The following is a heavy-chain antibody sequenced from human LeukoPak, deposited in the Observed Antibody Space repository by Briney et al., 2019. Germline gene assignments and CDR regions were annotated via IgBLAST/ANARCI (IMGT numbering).Heavy chain of an antibody. CDR3: ASHQFRGYYFDY. CDR1: GGSISSSSYY. J-gene: IGHJ4*02. D-gene: IGHD1-26*01. V-gene: IGHV4-39*01. CDR2: IYYSGST. Sequence: PSETLSLTCTVSGGSISSSSYYWGWIRQPPGKGLEWIGSIYYSGSTYYNPSLKSRVTISVDTSKNQFSLKLSSVTAADTAVYYCASHQFRGYYFDYWGQGTLVTVSS.